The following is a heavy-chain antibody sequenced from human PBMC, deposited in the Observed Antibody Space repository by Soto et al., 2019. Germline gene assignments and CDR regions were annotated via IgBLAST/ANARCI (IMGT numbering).Heavy chain of an antibody. CDR3: ARGGELAGWMPFDS. J-gene: IGHJ4*02. CDR1: GGTFNTYG. Sequence: QVHLVQSGAEVKKPGSSVKVSCRASGGTFNTYGFNWVRQAPGQGLAGMGGIIPLFGTTTYAQNFQGRVTITADQSTTTAYMEMSGLTSEDTAVYFCARGGELAGWMPFDSWGQGTLVTVSS. CDR2: IIPLFGTT. V-gene: IGHV1-69*01. D-gene: IGHD6-19*01.